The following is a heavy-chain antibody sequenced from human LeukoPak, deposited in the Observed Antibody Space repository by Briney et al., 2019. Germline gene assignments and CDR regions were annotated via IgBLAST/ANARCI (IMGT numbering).Heavy chain of an antibody. D-gene: IGHD3-9*01. J-gene: IGHJ4*02. CDR2: ISGSGGST. Sequence: PGGSLRLSCAASGFTFSSYAMSWVRQAPGKGLEWVSAISGSGGSTYYADSVKGRLTISRDNSKNTLYLQMNSLRAEDTGVYYCVKDMPRSGRYFDWLLKGTSFDYWGQGTLVTVSS. CDR1: GFTFSSYA. CDR3: VKDMPRSGRYFDWLLKGTSFDY. V-gene: IGHV3-23*01.